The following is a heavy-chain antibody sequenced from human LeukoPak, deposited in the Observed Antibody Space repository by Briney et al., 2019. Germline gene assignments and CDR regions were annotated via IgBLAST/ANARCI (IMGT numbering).Heavy chain of an antibody. Sequence: GGSLRLSCAASGFSFSSYAMSWVRQAPGKGLEWVSTISASGDRTYGADSVKGRFTISRDNSKNTLYLQMDSLRAEDSAVYNCAKDRAGSNGYGGIDYWGQGALVTVSS. CDR1: GFSFSSYA. CDR2: ISASGDRT. CDR3: AKDRAGSNGYGGIDY. D-gene: IGHD5-18*01. V-gene: IGHV3-23*01. J-gene: IGHJ4*02.